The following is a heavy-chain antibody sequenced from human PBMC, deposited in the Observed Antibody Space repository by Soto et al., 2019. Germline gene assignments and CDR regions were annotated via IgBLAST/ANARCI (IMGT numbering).Heavy chain of an antibody. V-gene: IGHV1-69*13. CDR3: ARDRHILTGLSY. CDR1: GGTFSSYA. Sequence: SAKVSCKASGGTFSSYAISWVRQAPGQGLERMGGIIPIFGTANYAQKFQGRVTITADESTSTAYMELSSLRSEDTAVYYCARDRHILTGLSYWGQGTLVTVSS. CDR2: IIPIFGTA. D-gene: IGHD3-9*01. J-gene: IGHJ4*02.